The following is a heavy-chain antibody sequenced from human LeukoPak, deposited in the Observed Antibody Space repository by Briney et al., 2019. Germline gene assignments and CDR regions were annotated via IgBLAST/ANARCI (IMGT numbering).Heavy chain of an antibody. CDR2: IYYSGST. D-gene: IGHD6-19*01. Sequence: SETLSLTCTVSGGSIISSAYYWRWIRQPPGKGLEWIGYIYYSGSTYYNPSLKSRVTISLDTSKDQFSLKLSSVTAADTAAYYCVRTEVSSGSEDYWGQGTLVTVSS. V-gene: IGHV4-30-4*08. CDR3: VRTEVSSGSEDY. CDR1: GGSIISSAYY. J-gene: IGHJ4*02.